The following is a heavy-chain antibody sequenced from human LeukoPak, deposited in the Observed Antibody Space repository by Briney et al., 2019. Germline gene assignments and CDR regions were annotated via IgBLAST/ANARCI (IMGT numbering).Heavy chain of an antibody. V-gene: IGHV3-53*01. CDR1: GGPFSIYA. J-gene: IGHJ4*02. D-gene: IGHD6-19*01. CDR3: ARDIGGGGWYPGCFDY. Sequence: SCKASGGPFSIYAIRWVPQAPGKGLECGLVIYSGGSTYYADSVKGRFTISRDNSKNTLYLQMNSLRAEDTAVYYCARDIGGGGWYPGCFDYWGQGTLVTVSS. CDR2: IYSGGST.